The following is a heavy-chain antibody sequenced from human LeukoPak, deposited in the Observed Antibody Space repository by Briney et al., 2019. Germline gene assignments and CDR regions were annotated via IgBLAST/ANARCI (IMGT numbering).Heavy chain of an antibody. Sequence: ASEKVSCKASGYTFTSYYMHWVRQAPGQGLEWMGIINPSGGSTSYGEKFQGKVTMTRDTSTSTVYMELSSLRSEDTAVYYGARAGGIVVVISNWFDPWGQGTLVTVSS. CDR2: INPSGGST. J-gene: IGHJ5*02. CDR3: ARAGGIVVVISNWFDP. D-gene: IGHD3-22*01. CDR1: GYTFTSYY. V-gene: IGHV1-46*01.